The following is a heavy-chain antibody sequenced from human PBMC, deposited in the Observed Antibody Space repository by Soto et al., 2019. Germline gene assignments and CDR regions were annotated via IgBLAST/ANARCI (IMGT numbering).Heavy chain of an antibody. CDR1: GYTFTSYD. CDR2: MNPNSGNT. Sequence: QVQLVQSGAEVKKPGASVKVSCKASGYTFTSYDINWVRQATGQGLEWMGWMNPNSGNTGYAQKFQGRVTVTRNTSMSTAYMELSSLRSADTAVYYCARAGRFGGDDAFAIWGQETMVAVAS. D-gene: IGHD3-10*01. CDR3: ARAGRFGGDDAFAI. V-gene: IGHV1-8*01. J-gene: IGHJ3*02.